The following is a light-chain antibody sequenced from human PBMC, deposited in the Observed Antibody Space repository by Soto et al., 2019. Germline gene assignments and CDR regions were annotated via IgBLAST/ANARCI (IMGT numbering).Light chain of an antibody. Sequence: AIQMTQSPSSLSASVGDRVSNTCRASQAIRSEVSWYQQKPGKAPNLLIYSASTLHSGVPSRFSGSGSGTDFTLTITSLQPEDFATYYCLQDYNHPITFGQGTRLEMK. V-gene: IGKV1-6*01. CDR2: SAS. CDR1: QAIRSE. CDR3: LQDYNHPIT. J-gene: IGKJ5*01.